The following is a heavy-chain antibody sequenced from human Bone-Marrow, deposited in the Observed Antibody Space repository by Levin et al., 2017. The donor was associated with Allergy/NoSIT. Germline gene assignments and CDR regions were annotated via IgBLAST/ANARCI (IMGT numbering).Heavy chain of an antibody. CDR1: GGTFSNYA. CDR2: ILPVFGTT. CDR3: ARGGVIAAAGPYFDY. V-gene: IGHV1-69*13. J-gene: IGHJ4*02. Sequence: ASVKVSCKASGGTFSNYAISWVRQAPGQGLEWMGGILPVFGTTNYAQKFQGRVTITADGFTSTAYMDLSSLRSEDTAVYYCARGGVIAAAGPYFDYWGQGTLVTVSS. D-gene: IGHD6-13*01.